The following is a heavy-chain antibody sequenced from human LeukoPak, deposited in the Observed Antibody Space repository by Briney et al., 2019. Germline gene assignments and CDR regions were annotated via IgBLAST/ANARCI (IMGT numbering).Heavy chain of an antibody. CDR3: ARHRGTSYSFDY. CDR1: GYSFTSYW. V-gene: IGHV5-10-1*01. Sequence: GESLKISCKGSGYSFTSYWITWVRQMPGKGLEWMGRIDPSDSYTNYSPSFQGHVTISGDKSISTAYLQWSSLKASDTAMYYCARHRGTSYSFDYWGQGTLVTVPS. CDR2: IDPSDSYT. D-gene: IGHD1-26*01. J-gene: IGHJ4*02.